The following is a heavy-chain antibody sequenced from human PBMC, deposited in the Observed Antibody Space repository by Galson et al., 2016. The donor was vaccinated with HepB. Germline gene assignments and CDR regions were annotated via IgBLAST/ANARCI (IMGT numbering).Heavy chain of an antibody. CDR3: ARHSGVSSVTYQGIDY. Sequence: ETLSLTCTVSGGSISRSAYYWGWIRQPPGKGLEWIGSIHYSGSTSYYASLKSRVTISVDASKNQFSLNLRSVTAADTAVYYCARHSGVSSVTYQGIDYWGQGTLVTVSS. CDR1: GGSISRSAYY. V-gene: IGHV4-39*01. CDR2: IHYSGST. J-gene: IGHJ4*02. D-gene: IGHD1-26*01.